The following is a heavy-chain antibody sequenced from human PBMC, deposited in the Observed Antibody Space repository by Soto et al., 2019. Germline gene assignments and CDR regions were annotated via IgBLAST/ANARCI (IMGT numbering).Heavy chain of an antibody. CDR3: ARESTPQLGYCTTGVCCKDY. V-gene: IGHV3-23*01. CDR2: ISGSGDSA. J-gene: IGHJ4*02. CDR1: GFTFSSYA. Sequence: EVQLLESGGGLVQPGGSLRLSCAASGFTFSSYAMSWVRQAPGKGLEWVSAISGSGDSAYYADSVKGRFTISRDNSKNALFLQMYTVRAEDTAMYFCARESTPQLGYCTTGVCCKDYWGQGTLVTVSS. D-gene: IGHD2-8*01.